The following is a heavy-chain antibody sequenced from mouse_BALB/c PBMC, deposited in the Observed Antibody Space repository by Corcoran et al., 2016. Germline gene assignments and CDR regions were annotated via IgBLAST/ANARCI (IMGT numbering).Heavy chain of an antibody. Sequence: QIQLVQSGPERKKPGETVKISCKASGYTFTNYGMNWVKQAPGKGLKGMGWINTYTGEPTYADDFKGRFAFSLETSASTAYLQINNLKNEDMATYFCARRPYYFDYWGQGTTLTVSS. CDR3: ARRPYYFDY. V-gene: IGHV9-1*02. J-gene: IGHJ2*01. CDR2: INTYTGEP. CDR1: GYTFTNYG.